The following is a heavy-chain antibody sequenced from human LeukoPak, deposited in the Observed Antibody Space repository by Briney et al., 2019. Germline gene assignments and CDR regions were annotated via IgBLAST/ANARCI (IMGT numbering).Heavy chain of an antibody. Sequence: GGSLRLSCAASGFTFSSYWMSWVRQAPGKGLEWVANIKQDGSEKYYADSVKGRFTISRDNAKNSLYLQMNSLRAEDTALYYCAKVGDGDDYWGQGTLVTVSS. D-gene: IGHD2-21*02. CDR2: IKQDGSEK. V-gene: IGHV3-7*03. CDR1: GFTFSSYW. J-gene: IGHJ4*02. CDR3: AKVGDGDDY.